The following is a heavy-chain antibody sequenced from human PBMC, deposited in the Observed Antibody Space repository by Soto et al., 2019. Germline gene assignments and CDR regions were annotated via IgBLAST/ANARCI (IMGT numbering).Heavy chain of an antibody. CDR2: ISYDGSNK. D-gene: IGHD5-12*01. CDR1: GFTVSSYA. V-gene: IGHV3-30-3*01. CDR3: ARDHSPGGYDGFDY. Sequence: WGSLRLSCAASGFTVSSYAIHWVRQAPGKGLEWVAVISYDGSNKYYADSVKGRFTISRDNSKNTLYLQMNSLRAEDTAVYYCARDHSPGGYDGFDYWGQGTLVTVSS. J-gene: IGHJ4*02.